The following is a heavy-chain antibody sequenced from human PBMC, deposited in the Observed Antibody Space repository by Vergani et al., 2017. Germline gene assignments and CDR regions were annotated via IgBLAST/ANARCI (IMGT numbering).Heavy chain of an antibody. D-gene: IGHD6-6*01. Sequence: QVQLQQWGAGLLKPSETLSLTCAVYGGSFSGYYWSWIRQPPGKGLEWIGEINHSGSTNYNPSLKSRVTISVDTSKNQFSLKLSSVTAADTAVYYCARDPPRPYYYYGMDVWGQGTTVTVSS. CDR1: GGSFSGYY. CDR2: INHSGST. CDR3: ARDPPRPYYYYGMDV. J-gene: IGHJ6*02. V-gene: IGHV4-34*01.